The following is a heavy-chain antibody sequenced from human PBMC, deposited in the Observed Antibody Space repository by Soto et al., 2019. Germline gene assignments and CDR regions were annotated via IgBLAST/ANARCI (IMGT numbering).Heavy chain of an antibody. J-gene: IGHJ4*02. D-gene: IGHD6-19*01. CDR1: GFTFSSYA. V-gene: IGHV3-30-3*01. CDR3: ARDKQWLVPRTPYYFDY. CDR2: ISYDGSNK. Sequence: QVQLVESGGGVVQPGRSLRLSCAASGFTFSSYAMHWVRQAPGKGLEWVAVISYDGSNKYYADSVKGRFTISRDNSKNTLYLQMNSLRAEDTAVYYCARDKQWLVPRTPYYFDYWGQGTLVTVSS.